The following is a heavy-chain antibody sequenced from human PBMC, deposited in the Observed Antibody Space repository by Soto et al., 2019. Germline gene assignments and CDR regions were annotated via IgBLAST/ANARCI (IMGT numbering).Heavy chain of an antibody. D-gene: IGHD4-17*01. CDR1: GYTFTSYG. CDR2: ISAYNGNT. V-gene: IGHV1-18*01. J-gene: IGHJ4*02. CDR3: ARDDYGDYWVY. Sequence: QVQLVQSGAEVKKPGASVKVSCKASGYTFTSYGISWVRQAPGQGLEWMEWISAYNGNTNYAQKLQGKVTMTTDTSTSTGYMELLSLRSADTAVYCWARDDYGDYWVYWGQGTLVTVSS.